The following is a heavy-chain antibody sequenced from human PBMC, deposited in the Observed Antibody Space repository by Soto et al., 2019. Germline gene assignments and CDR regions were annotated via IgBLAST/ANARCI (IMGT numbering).Heavy chain of an antibody. D-gene: IGHD3-22*01. CDR1: GFIFSNYA. J-gene: IGHJ4*02. CDR2: VSYDGNNQ. V-gene: IGHV3-30-3*01. Sequence: QVQLVESGGGVVQPGRSLRVSCAASGFIFSNYAMHWVRQAPGKGLEWVAVVSYDGNNQFYAESGKGRFTISRDSSKTTLYLQMNNLREDDTAVYYCARDRVYYYDNSAYYNFDYWGQGTLVIVSS. CDR3: ARDRVYYYDNSAYYNFDY.